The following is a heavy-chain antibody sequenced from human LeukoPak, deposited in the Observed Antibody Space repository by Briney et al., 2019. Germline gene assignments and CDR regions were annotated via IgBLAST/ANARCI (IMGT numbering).Heavy chain of an antibody. J-gene: IGHJ4*02. CDR2: ISANPYNT. Sequence: GGSLRLSCAASEFAFSKFDMNWVRQAPGKGLEWVSTISANPYNTYYADSVKGRFTIARDNSKNTLFLQMNSLRADDTAVYYCARGQRGSYGYWGQGTLVTVSS. CDR1: EFAFSKFD. CDR3: ARGQRGSYGY. D-gene: IGHD1-26*01. V-gene: IGHV3-23*01.